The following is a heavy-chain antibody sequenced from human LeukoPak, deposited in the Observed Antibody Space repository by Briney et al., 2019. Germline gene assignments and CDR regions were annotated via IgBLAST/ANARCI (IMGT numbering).Heavy chain of an antibody. CDR3: ARGLLGYCSSTSCPPGDV. CDR1: GYSFTSYW. CDR2: IYPGDSDT. J-gene: IGHJ6*04. D-gene: IGHD2-2*01. Sequence: GESLKISCKGSGYSFTSYWIGWVRQMPGKGLEWMGIIYPGDSDTRYSPSFQGQVTISADKSISTAYLQWSSLKASDTAMYYCARGLLGYCSSTSCPPGDVWGKGTTVTVSS. V-gene: IGHV5-51*01.